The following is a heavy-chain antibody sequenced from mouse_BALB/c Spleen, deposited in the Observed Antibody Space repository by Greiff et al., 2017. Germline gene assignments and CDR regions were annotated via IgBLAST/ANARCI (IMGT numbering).Heavy chain of an antibody. J-gene: IGHJ3*01. CDR3: ARPLDYDSAWFAY. D-gene: IGHD2-4*01. CDR2: INPYNGDT. V-gene: IGHV1-20*02. Sequence: VQLQQSGPELVKPGASVKISCKASGYSFTGYFMNWVMQSHGKSLEWIGRINPYNGDTFYNQKFKGKATLTVDKSSSTAHMELRSLASEDSAVYYGARPLDYDSAWFAYWGQGTLVTVSA. CDR1: GYSFTGYF.